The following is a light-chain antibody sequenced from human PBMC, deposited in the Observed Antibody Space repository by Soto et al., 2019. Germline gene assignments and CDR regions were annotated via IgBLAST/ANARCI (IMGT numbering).Light chain of an antibody. J-gene: IGKJ3*01. CDR3: QQLDSYPRT. V-gene: IGKV1-9*01. Sequence: IQLTQSPSSLSASVGDRVTITCRASQGINTFLAWYQRKPGKAPKLLIYAASTLQSGVPSRFSGSGSGTDFTLTISSLQPEDFATYYCQQLDSYPRTFGPGTKVDIK. CDR2: AAS. CDR1: QGINTF.